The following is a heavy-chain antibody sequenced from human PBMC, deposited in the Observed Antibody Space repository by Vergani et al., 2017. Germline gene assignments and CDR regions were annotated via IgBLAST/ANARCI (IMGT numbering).Heavy chain of an antibody. Sequence: EVQMVESGGGLVKPGGSLRLSCVASGFTFSHYSMNWVRQAPGKGLEWVSSISGNNDDVYYADSVKGRFTISRDNAKNSLYLQMNSLRAEDTAVYYCARDSDYYDSSGYPRNFGYWGQGTLVTVSS. J-gene: IGHJ4*02. D-gene: IGHD3-22*01. V-gene: IGHV3-21*01. CDR2: ISGNNDDV. CDR1: GFTFSHYS. CDR3: ARDSDYYDSSGYPRNFGY.